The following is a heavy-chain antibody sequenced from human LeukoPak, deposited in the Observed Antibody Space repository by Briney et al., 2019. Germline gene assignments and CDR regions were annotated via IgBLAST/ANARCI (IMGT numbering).Heavy chain of an antibody. Sequence: PGRSLRLSCAASGFSFSSYAMHWVRQAPGKGLEWVAVISYDGTNKYYADSVKGRFTISRDNSKNTLYLQMNSLRAEDTAVFYCARGVQPYDFWSGYYPRYRGDWFDPWGQGTLVTVSS. D-gene: IGHD3-3*01. CDR1: GFSFSSYA. V-gene: IGHV3-30-3*01. CDR2: ISYDGTNK. CDR3: ARGVQPYDFWSGYYPRYRGDWFDP. J-gene: IGHJ5*02.